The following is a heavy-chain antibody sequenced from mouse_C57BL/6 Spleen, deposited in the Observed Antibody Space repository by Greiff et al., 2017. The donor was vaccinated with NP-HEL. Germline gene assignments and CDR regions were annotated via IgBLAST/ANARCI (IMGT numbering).Heavy chain of an antibody. CDR1: GFTFSSYG. CDR2: ISSGGSYT. Sequence: EVKLVESGGDLVKPGGSLKLSCAASGFTFSSYGMSWVRQTPDKRLEWVATISSGGSYTYYPDSVKGRFTISRDNAKNTLYLQRSSLKSEDTAMYYCARRGVVGYFDVWGTGTTVTVSS. V-gene: IGHV5-6*02. D-gene: IGHD1-1*01. CDR3: ARRGVVGYFDV. J-gene: IGHJ1*03.